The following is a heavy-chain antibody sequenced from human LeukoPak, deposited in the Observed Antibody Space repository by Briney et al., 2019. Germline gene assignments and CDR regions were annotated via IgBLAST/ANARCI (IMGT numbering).Heavy chain of an antibody. V-gene: IGHV3-30-3*01. CDR2: ISYDGSNK. J-gene: IGHJ4*02. Sequence: PGGSLRLSCAASGFTFSSYAMHWVRQAPGKGLEWVAVISYDGSNKYYADSVKGRFTISRDNSKNTLYLQMNSLRAEDTAVYYCAKWGRNWGQGTLVTVSS. D-gene: IGHD3-16*01. CDR3: AKWGRN. CDR1: GFTFSSYA.